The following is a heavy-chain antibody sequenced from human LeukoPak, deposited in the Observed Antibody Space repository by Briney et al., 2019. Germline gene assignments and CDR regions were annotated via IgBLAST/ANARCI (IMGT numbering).Heavy chain of an antibody. CDR1: GYSISSGYY. Sequence: PSETLSLTCAVSGYSISSGYYWSWIRQPPGKGLEWIGEINHSGSTNYNPSLKSRVTISVDTSKNQFSLKLSSVTAADTAVYYCARKAIDLVVAYNWFDPWGQGTLVTVSS. J-gene: IGHJ5*02. CDR2: INHSGST. V-gene: IGHV4-34*01. D-gene: IGHD2-15*01. CDR3: ARKAIDLVVAYNWFDP.